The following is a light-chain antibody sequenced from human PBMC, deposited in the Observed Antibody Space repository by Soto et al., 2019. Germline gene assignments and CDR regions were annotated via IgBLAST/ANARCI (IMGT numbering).Light chain of an antibody. CDR2: EVS. CDR3: SSYTSISTYV. CDR1: SGDVGGYNY. Sequence: QSVLTQPAPVSGSPGQSITISCTGTSGDVGGYNYVSWYQQHPGKAPKLMIYEVSNRPSGLSNRFSGSKSGNTASLTISGLQAEDEADYYCSSYTSISTYVFGTGTKVTVL. V-gene: IGLV2-14*01. J-gene: IGLJ1*01.